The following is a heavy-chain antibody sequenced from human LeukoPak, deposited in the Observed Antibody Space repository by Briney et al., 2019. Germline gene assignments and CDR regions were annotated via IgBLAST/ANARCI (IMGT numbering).Heavy chain of an antibody. J-gene: IGHJ4*02. CDR1: GGSISSGDYY. CDR3: ARSNYYGSGSYNY. CDR2: IYYSGST. Sequence: SETLSLTCTVSGGSISSGDYYWSWIRQPPGKGLEWIGYIYYSGSTYYNPSLKSRVIISVDTSKNQFSLMLSSRTACDTAVYFCARSNYYGSGSYNYWGQGTLVTVSS. D-gene: IGHD3-10*01. V-gene: IGHV4-30-4*02.